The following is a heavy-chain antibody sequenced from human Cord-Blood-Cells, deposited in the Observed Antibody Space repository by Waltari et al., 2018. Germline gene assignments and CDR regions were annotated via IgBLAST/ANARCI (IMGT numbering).Heavy chain of an antibody. D-gene: IGHD5-12*01. Sequence: QLQLQESGPGLVKPSETLSLTCTVSGGSISSSRYYWGWIRQPPGKGREWIGSIYYSVSTYYNPSLKSRVTISVDTSKNQFSRKLSSVTAADTAVYYCAYDYYFDYWGQGTLVTVSS. CDR1: GGSISSSRYY. CDR3: AYDYYFDY. CDR2: IYYSVST. V-gene: IGHV4-39*01. J-gene: IGHJ4*02.